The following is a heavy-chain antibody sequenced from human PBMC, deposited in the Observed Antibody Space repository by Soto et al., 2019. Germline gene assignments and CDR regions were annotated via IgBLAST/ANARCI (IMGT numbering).Heavy chain of an antibody. CDR3: TRNHGGVIPHTVY. CDR2: IRSKAYGGKT. J-gene: IGHJ4*02. CDR1: GFTFGDYA. Sequence: GGSLRLSCTASGFTFGDYAMSWFRQAPGKGLEWVGFIRSKAYGGKTEDAASVKGRFTISRDDSKRIAYLQMNSLKTEDTAVYYCTRNHGGVIPHTVYWGQGTLVTVSS. V-gene: IGHV3-49*03. D-gene: IGHD3-16*02.